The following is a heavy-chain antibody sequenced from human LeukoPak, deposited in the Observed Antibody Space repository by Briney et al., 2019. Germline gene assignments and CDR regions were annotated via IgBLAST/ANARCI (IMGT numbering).Heavy chain of an antibody. J-gene: IGHJ4*02. CDR2: IWYDGSNK. CDR3: ARAYSGSYDRLDY. D-gene: IGHD1-26*01. Sequence: GGSLRLSCAASGFTFSHYGMHWVRPAPGKGLQWAAIIWYDGSNKYYAESVMGRFTISRDNSKNTVYLQMNSLRAEDTAMYYCARAYSGSYDRLDYWGQGALVTVSS. CDR1: GFTFSHYG. V-gene: IGHV3-33*01.